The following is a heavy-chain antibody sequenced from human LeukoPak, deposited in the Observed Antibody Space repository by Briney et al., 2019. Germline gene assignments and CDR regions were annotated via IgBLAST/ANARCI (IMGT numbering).Heavy chain of an antibody. CDR3: ARGLSFNIVANRNWFDP. Sequence: SETLSLTCAVYGGSFSGYYWSWIRQPPGKGLEWIGEINHSGSTNYNPSLKSRVTISVDTSKNQFSLKLSSVTAADTAVYYCARGLSFNIVANRNWFDPWGQGTLVTVSS. CDR2: INHSGST. D-gene: IGHD2-15*01. CDR1: GGSFSGYY. J-gene: IGHJ5*02. V-gene: IGHV4-34*01.